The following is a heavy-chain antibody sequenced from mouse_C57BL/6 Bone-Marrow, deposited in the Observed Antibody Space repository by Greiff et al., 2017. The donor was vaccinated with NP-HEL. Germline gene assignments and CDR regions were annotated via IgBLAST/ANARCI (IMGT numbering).Heavy chain of an antibody. CDR3: TRGDSNYVYYAMDY. Sequence: VQLQQSGAELVRPGASVTLSCKASGYTFTDYEMHWVKQTPVHGLEWIGAIDPETGGTAYNQKFKGKAILTADKSSSTAYMELRSLTSEDSAVYYCTRGDSNYVYYAMDYWGQGTSVTVSS. D-gene: IGHD2-5*01. CDR2: IDPETGGT. V-gene: IGHV1-15*01. CDR1: GYTFTDYE. J-gene: IGHJ4*01.